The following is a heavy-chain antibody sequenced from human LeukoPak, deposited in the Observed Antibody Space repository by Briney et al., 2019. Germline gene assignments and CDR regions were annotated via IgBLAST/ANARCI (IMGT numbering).Heavy chain of an antibody. CDR3: AKALVRGVISYFNY. CDR2: ISSSGGGT. CDR1: GFTFISYS. V-gene: IGHV3-23*01. D-gene: IGHD3-10*01. J-gene: IGHJ4*02. Sequence: GRCLRLSCAASGFTFISYSMSWVRQAPGNGMEWVSTISSSGGGTYYAYSGKGRFTISRDNSKNSLYLQMNSLRAEDTAVYYCAKALVRGVISYFNYWGQGTLVTVSS.